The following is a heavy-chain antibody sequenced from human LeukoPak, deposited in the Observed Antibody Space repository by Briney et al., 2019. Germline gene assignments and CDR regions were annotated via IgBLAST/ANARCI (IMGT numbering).Heavy chain of an antibody. V-gene: IGHV3-23*01. CDR1: GFTFSSYA. D-gene: IGHD3-10*01. J-gene: IGHJ4*02. CDR2: ISGSGGST. CDR3: AKHYYGSGSYLFDY. Sequence: PGGSLRLSCAASGFTFSSYAMSWVRQAPGKGLEWVSAISGSGGSTYYADSVKGRFTISRDNSKNTPYLQMNSLRAEDTAVYYCAKHYYGSGSYLFDYWGQGTLVTVSS.